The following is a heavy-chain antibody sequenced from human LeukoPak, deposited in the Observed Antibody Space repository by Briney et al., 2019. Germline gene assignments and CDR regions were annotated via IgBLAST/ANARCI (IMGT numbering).Heavy chain of an antibody. CDR1: GYTFTGYY. J-gene: IGHJ6*03. V-gene: IGHV1-2*02. D-gene: IGHD4-23*01. CDR2: INPNSGGT. Sequence: PGASVKVSCKASGYTFTGYYMHWVRQAPGQGLGWMGWINPNSGGTNYAQKFQGRVTMTRDTSISTAYMELSRLRSDDTAVYYCAREGGNSWVNYMDVWGKGTTVTVSS. CDR3: AREGGNSWVNYMDV.